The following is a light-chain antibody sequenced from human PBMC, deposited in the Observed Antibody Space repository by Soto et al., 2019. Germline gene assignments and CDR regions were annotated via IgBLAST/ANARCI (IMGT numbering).Light chain of an antibody. V-gene: IGKV1-33*01. J-gene: IGKJ5*01. Sequence: DIQMTQSPSSLAASVGNRVTITCQASQDIGNYLNWFQQRPGKAPKLLIYDASNLQTGVPSRLSGSGSGTDFTFTISSLQPEDIATYYCQQYHSLPVTFGQGTRLEIK. CDR3: QQYHSLPVT. CDR1: QDIGNY. CDR2: DAS.